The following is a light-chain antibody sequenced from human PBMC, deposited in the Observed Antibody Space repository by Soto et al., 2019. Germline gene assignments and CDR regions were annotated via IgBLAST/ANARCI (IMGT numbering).Light chain of an antibody. V-gene: IGKV2-28*01. CDR1: QSLLHSNGYNY. J-gene: IGKJ1*01. CDR3: MQALQTPWT. Sequence: DIVMTQSPLSLPVTPGEPASISCRSSQSLLHSNGYNYLHWYLQKPGQSPQLLISLGSNRASGVPDRFSGSGSGSDFTLKINRVEAEDVGVYYCMQALQTPWTFGQGTKVEI. CDR2: LGS.